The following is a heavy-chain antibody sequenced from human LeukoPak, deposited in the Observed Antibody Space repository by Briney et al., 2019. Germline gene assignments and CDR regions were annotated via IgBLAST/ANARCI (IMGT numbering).Heavy chain of an antibody. V-gene: IGHV1-18*01. Sequence: GASMKVSCKASGYTFTSYGISWVRQAPGQGLEWMGWISAYNGNTNYAQKLQGRVTMTTDTSTSTAYMELRSLRSDDTAVYYCARWEDYDFWSGSFDYWGQGTLVTVSS. CDR1: GYTFTSYG. CDR3: ARWEDYDFWSGSFDY. D-gene: IGHD3-3*01. J-gene: IGHJ4*02. CDR2: ISAYNGNT.